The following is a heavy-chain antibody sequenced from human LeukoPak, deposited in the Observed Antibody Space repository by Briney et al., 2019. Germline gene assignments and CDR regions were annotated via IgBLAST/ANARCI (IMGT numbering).Heavy chain of an antibody. Sequence: SETLSLTCTVSGGSISSGGYYWSWIRQHPGKGLEWIGYIYYSGTTYYNPSLRSRVTVSVDTSKNQFSLKLNSVTAADTAVYYCARAVQASLQPRFDPWGQGTLATVSS. CDR1: GGSISSGGYY. CDR2: IYYSGTT. CDR3: ARAVQASLQPRFDP. V-gene: IGHV4-30-4*08. D-gene: IGHD1-1*01. J-gene: IGHJ5*02.